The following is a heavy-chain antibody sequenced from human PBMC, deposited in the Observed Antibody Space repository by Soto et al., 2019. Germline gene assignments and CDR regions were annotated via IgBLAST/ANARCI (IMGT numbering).Heavy chain of an antibody. D-gene: IGHD3-10*01. J-gene: IGHJ4*02. CDR3: ARGRGSGRKYYFDY. Sequence: SETLSLTCAVYGGSFSGYYWSWIRQPPGKGLEWIGEINHSGSTNYNPSLKSRVTISVDTSKNQFSLKLSSVTAADTAVYYCARGRGSGRKYYFDYWGQGTLVTVSS. CDR2: INHSGST. V-gene: IGHV4-34*01. CDR1: GGSFSGYY.